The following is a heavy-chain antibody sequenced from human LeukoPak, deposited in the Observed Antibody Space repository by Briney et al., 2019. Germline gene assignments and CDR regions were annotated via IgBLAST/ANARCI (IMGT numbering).Heavy chain of an antibody. Sequence: GRSLRLSCAASGFTFDDYAMHWVRQAPGKGLEWVSGISWNSGSIGYADSVKGRFTISRDNAKNSLYLQMNSLRAEDTALYYCAKGPTHGLTWFDPWGQGTLVTVSS. CDR1: GFTFDDYA. V-gene: IGHV3-9*01. D-gene: IGHD4-17*01. J-gene: IGHJ5*02. CDR2: ISWNSGSI. CDR3: AKGPTHGLTWFDP.